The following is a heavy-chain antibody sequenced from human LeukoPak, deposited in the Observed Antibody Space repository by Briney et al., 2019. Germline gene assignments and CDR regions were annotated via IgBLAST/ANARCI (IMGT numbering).Heavy chain of an antibody. J-gene: IGHJ4*02. V-gene: IGHV3-74*01. CDR2: INSDGRST. CDR3: AKEGGRSPDYFDY. Sequence: PGGSLRLSCAASGFTFSSYWMHWVRQAPGKGLVGVSRINSDGRSTNYADSVKGRFTISRDNAKNTLYLQMNSLRAEDTAVYYCAKEGGRSPDYFDYWGQGTLVTVSS. CDR1: GFTFSSYW. D-gene: IGHD1-26*01.